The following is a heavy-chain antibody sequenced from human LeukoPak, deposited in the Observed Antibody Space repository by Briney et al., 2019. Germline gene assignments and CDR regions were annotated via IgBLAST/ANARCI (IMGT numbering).Heavy chain of an antibody. CDR3: ARESRDYYYGSGSYPQGDY. D-gene: IGHD3-10*01. CDR1: GYTLTELS. J-gene: IGHJ4*02. Sequence: ASVKVSCKVSGYTLTELSMHWVRQAPGKGLEWMGGFDPEDGETIYAQKFQGRVTMTRDMSTSTVYMELSSLRSEDTAVYYCARESRDYYYGSGSYPQGDYWGQGTLVTVSS. CDR2: FDPEDGET. V-gene: IGHV1-24*01.